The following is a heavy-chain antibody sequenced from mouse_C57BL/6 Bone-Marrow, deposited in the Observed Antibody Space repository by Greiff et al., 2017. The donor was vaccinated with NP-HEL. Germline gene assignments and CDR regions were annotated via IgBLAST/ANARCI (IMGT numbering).Heavy chain of an antibody. CDR2: IDPEDGDT. V-gene: IGHV14-1*01. CDR1: GFNIKDYY. J-gene: IGHJ3*01. Sequence: VQLQQSGAELVRPGASVKLSCTASGFNIKDYYMPWVQQRPEQGLEWIGRIDPEDGDTEYAPKFQGKATMTADTSSNTAYLQLSSLTSEDTAVYYCTRWDALAWFAYWGQGTLVTVSA. D-gene: IGHD2-3*01. CDR3: TRWDALAWFAY.